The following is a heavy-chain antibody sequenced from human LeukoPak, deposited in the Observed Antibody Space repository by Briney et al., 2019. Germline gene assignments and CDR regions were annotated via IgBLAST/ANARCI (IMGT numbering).Heavy chain of an antibody. CDR3: ARELGIVGATDWFDP. CDR2: ISAYNGNT. J-gene: IGHJ5*02. D-gene: IGHD1-26*01. Sequence: ASVKVSCKASGYTFTSYGISWVRQAPGQGLEWMGWISAYNGNTNYAQKLQGRVTMTTDTSTSTAYMELRSLRSDDTAVYYCARELGIVGATDWFDPWGQGTLVTVSS. CDR1: GYTFTSYG. V-gene: IGHV1-18*01.